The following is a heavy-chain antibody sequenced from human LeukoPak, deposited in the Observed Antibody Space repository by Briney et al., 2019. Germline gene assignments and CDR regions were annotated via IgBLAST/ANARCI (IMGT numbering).Heavy chain of an antibody. V-gene: IGHV3-7*01. J-gene: IGHJ4*02. CDR2: IKQDGSEK. Sequence: GGSLRLSCAASGFTFSSYWMSWVRQAPGKGLEWVANIKQDGSEKDYVESLKGRFTISRDNAKNSLYLQMNSLRAEDTAVYYCESLGSAKLRRTGTLDYWGQGTLVTVSS. D-gene: IGHD1-1*01. CDR1: GFTFSSYW. CDR3: ESLGSAKLRRTGTLDY.